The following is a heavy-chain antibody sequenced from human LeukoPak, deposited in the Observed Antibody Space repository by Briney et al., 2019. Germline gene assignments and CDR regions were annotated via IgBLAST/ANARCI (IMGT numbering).Heavy chain of an antibody. CDR3: ARGARYSGYDTDY. CDR1: GGSFSGYY. CDR2: INHSGST. J-gene: IGHJ4*02. Sequence: SETLSLTCAVYGGSFSGYYWSWIRQPPGKGLEWIGEINHSGSTNYNPSLKSRVTISVDTSKNQFSLKLSSVTAADTAVYYCARGARYSGYDTDYWGQGTLVTVSS. D-gene: IGHD5-12*01. V-gene: IGHV4-34*01.